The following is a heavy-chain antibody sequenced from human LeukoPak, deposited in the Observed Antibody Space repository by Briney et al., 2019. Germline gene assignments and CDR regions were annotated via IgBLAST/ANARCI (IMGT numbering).Heavy chain of an antibody. Sequence: GGPLRLSCAASGFSFNSDWMDWVRQAPGKGLEWVANIKHDESEKNYLDSVKGRFTISRDNAQNSLYLQMNGLRVEDTAVYYCTRRLDDWGQGTLVTVSS. CDR2: IKHDESEK. V-gene: IGHV3-7*01. CDR3: TRRLDD. CDR1: GFSFNSDW. J-gene: IGHJ4*02. D-gene: IGHD3-16*01.